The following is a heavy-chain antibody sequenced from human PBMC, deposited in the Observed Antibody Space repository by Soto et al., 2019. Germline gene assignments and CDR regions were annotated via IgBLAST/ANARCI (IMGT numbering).Heavy chain of an antibody. J-gene: IGHJ4*02. CDR3: ARHGGEVRWIQLGGWLQTNDY. CDR1: GGSISSSSYY. CDR2: IYYSGST. V-gene: IGHV4-39*01. D-gene: IGHD5-18*01. Sequence: SETLSLTCTVSGGSISSSSYYWGWIRQPPGKGLEWIGSIYYSGSTYYNPSLKSRVTISVDTSKDQFSLKLSSVTAADTAVYYCARHGGEVRWIQLGGWLQTNDYWGQGALVTVSS.